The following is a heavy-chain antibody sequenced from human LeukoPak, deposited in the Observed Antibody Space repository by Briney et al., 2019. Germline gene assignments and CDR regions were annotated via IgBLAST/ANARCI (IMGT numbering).Heavy chain of an antibody. CDR2: FHPSGST. V-gene: IGHV4-4*07. Sequence: SETLSLTCTVSDDSISAYYYTWIRQPAGGGLEWIGRFHPSGSTNFNPSLKSRVTMSTDTSKKQFSLKLSSVTAADTAVYYCARGPVEYYFDFWGQGTLVTVSS. CDR3: ARGPVEYYFDF. J-gene: IGHJ4*02. CDR1: DDSISAYY. D-gene: IGHD3-3*01.